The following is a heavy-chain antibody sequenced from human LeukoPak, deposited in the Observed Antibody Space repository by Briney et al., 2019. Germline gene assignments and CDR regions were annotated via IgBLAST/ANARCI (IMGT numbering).Heavy chain of an antibody. V-gene: IGHV4-34*01. CDR1: GGSFTEYH. CDR3: ARERRVEVSARQTVAFDM. D-gene: IGHD5/OR15-5a*01. J-gene: IGHJ3*02. Sequence: KPSETLSLTCAVYGGSFTEYHWSWIRQPPGKSLEWIGEINYTGRTHYSPSLTSRVTISIDMSERQFSLRLTSVTAADTAVYYCARERRVEVSARQTVAFDMWAQGTMVIVSS. CDR2: INYTGRT.